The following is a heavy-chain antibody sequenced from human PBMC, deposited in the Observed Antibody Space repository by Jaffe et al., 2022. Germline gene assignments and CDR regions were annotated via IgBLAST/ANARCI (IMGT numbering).Heavy chain of an antibody. CDR2: ISYSGGT. D-gene: IGHD3-22*01. Sequence: QVQLQESGPGLVKTSETLSLTCTVSGDSISSYYWSWIRQSPGKGLEWVGYISYSGGTNYNPSLKSRVTILLDTSKNQFSLTLSSVTAADTAVYYCARVPLIYDPHSSGYRWYFDLWGRGTLVTVSS. J-gene: IGHJ2*01. CDR1: GDSISSYY. V-gene: IGHV4-59*01. CDR3: ARVPLIYDPHSSGYRWYFDL.